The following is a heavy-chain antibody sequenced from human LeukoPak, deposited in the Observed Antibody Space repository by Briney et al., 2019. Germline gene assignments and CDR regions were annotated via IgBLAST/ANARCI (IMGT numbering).Heavy chain of an antibody. J-gene: IGHJ4*02. CDR1: GYSISSGYY. CDR3: ASSLLADTAMVFDY. Sequence: SETLSLTCTVSGYSISSGYYWGWIRQPPGKGLEWIGSIYHSGSTYYNPSLKSRVTISVDTSKNQFSLKLCSVTAADTAVYYCASSLLADTAMVFDYWGQGTLVTVSS. CDR2: IYHSGST. V-gene: IGHV4-38-2*02. D-gene: IGHD5-18*01.